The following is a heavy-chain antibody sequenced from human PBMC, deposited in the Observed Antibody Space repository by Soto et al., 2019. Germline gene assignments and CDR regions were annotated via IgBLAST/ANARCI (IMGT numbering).Heavy chain of an antibody. Sequence: SETLSLTCTVSGGSISSHYWSWVRQAPGKGLEWIGHIYYRGSTTYNPSLRSRSTISVDTSNNQFSLKLNSVPTADTAVYYCARDGREASGMDVWGQGTKVTVSS. CDR2: IYYRGST. D-gene: IGHD1-26*01. V-gene: IGHV4-59*11. CDR3: ARDGREASGMDV. CDR1: GGSISSHY. J-gene: IGHJ6*02.